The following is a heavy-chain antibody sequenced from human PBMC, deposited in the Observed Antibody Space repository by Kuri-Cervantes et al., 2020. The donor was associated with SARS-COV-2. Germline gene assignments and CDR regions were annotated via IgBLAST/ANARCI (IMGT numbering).Heavy chain of an antibody. Sequence: ETLSLTCAASGFTFSSYAMSWVRQAPGKGLEWVSAISGSGGSTYYADSVKGRFTISRDNSKNTLYLQMNSLRAEDTAVYYCAKDRVATTPELFDLWGRGTLVTVSS. J-gene: IGHJ2*01. CDR2: ISGSGGST. D-gene: IGHD5-12*01. CDR3: AKDRVATTPELFDL. CDR1: GFTFSSYA. V-gene: IGHV3-23*01.